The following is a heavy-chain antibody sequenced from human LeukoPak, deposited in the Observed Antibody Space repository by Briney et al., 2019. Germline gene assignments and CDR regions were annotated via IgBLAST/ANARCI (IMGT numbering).Heavy chain of an antibody. CDR3: ARWPPVYCGGDCYSRYYYYGMDV. Sequence: GGSLRLSCAASGFTFSSYEMNWVRQAPGKGLEWVSYISSSGSTIYYADSVKGRFTISRDNAKNSLYLQMNSLRAEDTAVYYCARWPPVYCGGDCYSRYYYYGMDVWGQGTTVTVSS. D-gene: IGHD2-21*02. J-gene: IGHJ6*02. CDR2: ISSSGSTI. V-gene: IGHV3-48*03. CDR1: GFTFSSYE.